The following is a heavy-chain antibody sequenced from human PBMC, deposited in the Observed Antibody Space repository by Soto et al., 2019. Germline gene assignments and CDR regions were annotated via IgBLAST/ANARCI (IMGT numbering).Heavy chain of an antibody. CDR1: GFTFSNYP. V-gene: IGHV3-30-3*01. D-gene: IGHD1-20*01. CDR2: ISYDGGNQ. CDR3: ARGPITQTSFIDH. J-gene: IGHJ4*02. Sequence: LRLSCEASGFTFSNYPMHWVRQAPGKGLEWVTVISYDGGNQYYADSVRGRFTISRDNSKDTLYLQMHSLRSDDTAIYFCARGPITQTSFIDHWGQGTLVTVSS.